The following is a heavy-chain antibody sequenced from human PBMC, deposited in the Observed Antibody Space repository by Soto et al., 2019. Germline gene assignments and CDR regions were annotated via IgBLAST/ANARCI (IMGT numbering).Heavy chain of an antibody. CDR3: AKMYRGYSGYIQS. Sequence: LRLSCATSGFTFTNYAMTWVRQGPGKGLEWVSSISAGGVSTYFADSVKGRFTISRDNSKNTLFLHMNSLRAEDTAVYYCAKMYRGYSGYIQSWGQGTLVTVSS. CDR1: GFTFTNYA. J-gene: IGHJ5*02. D-gene: IGHD5-12*01. CDR2: ISAGGVST. V-gene: IGHV3-23*01.